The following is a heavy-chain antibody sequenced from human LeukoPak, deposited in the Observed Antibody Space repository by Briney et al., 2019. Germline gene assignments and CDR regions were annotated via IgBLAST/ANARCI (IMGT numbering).Heavy chain of an antibody. CDR3: HTYYYGSGSYDYYGMDV. J-gene: IGHJ6*02. CDR1: GFTFSSYG. D-gene: IGHD3-10*01. Sequence: GRSLRLSCAASGFTFSSYGMHWVRQAPGKGLEWVAVISYDGSNKYYADSVKGRFTISRDNSKNTLYLQMNSLRAEDTAVYYVHTYYYGSGSYDYYGMDVWGQGTTVTVSS. CDR2: ISYDGSNK. V-gene: IGHV3-30*03.